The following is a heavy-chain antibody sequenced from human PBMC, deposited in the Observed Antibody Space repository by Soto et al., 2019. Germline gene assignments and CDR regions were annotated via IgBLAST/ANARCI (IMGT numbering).Heavy chain of an antibody. Sequence: QVQLQESGPGLVKPSQTLSLTCTVSGGSISSDDYYWSWIRQTPGRGLEWIGFIFYSGNTYYNPSLHTRASISVDTSKNQFSLKLTSVTATDTAVYYCVREGTKLSLHGYIMATGHFDSWGQGALVTVSS. CDR2: IFYSGNT. CDR1: GGSISSDDYY. J-gene: IGHJ4*02. CDR3: VREGTKLSLHGYIMATGHFDS. V-gene: IGHV4-30-4*01. D-gene: IGHD5-12*01.